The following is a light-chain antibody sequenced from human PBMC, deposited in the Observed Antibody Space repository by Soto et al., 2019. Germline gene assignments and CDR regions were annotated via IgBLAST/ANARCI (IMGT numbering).Light chain of an antibody. CDR3: SSLAGGTLV. Sequence: QPVLTQPPSASGSPGQSVTISCTGTSTDVGDYKYVFWYQQHPGKAPKLLIYEVNKRPSGVPDRFSGSKSGNTASLTVSGLQAEDEADYYCSSLAGGTLVFGGGTKVTVL. CDR2: EVN. V-gene: IGLV2-8*01. CDR1: STDVGDYKY. J-gene: IGLJ2*01.